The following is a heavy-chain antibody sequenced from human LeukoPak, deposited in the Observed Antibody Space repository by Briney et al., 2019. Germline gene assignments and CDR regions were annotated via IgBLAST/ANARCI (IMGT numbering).Heavy chain of an antibody. D-gene: IGHD6-13*01. Sequence: GGSLRLSCATSGFTFTDFYMTRFRQAPGRGLEWVSHISGSGIMKFYEDSVKGRFTISRDNAKDSLYLQMNSLRAEDTAVYYCARQSDLSAAGTCYFDYWGQGTLVTVSS. CDR2: ISGSGIMK. J-gene: IGHJ4*02. V-gene: IGHV3-11*04. CDR1: GFTFTDFY. CDR3: ARQSDLSAAGTCYFDY.